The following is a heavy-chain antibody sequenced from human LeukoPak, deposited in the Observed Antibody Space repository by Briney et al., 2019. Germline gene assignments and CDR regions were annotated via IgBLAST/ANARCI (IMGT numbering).Heavy chain of an antibody. CDR2: ISAYNGNT. J-gene: IGHJ6*03. V-gene: IGHV1-18*04. CDR3: ARDSLVYDFWSGYQDYYYYMDV. CDR1: GYTFTGYY. Sequence: ASVKVSCKASGYTFTGYYMHWVRQAPGQGLEWMGWISAYNGNTNYAQKLQGRVTMTTDTSTSTAYMELRSLRSDDTAVYYCARDSLVYDFWSGYQDYYYYMDVWGKGTTVTVSS. D-gene: IGHD3-3*01.